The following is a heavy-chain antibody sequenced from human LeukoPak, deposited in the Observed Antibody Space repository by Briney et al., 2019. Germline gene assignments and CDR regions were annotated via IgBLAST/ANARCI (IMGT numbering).Heavy chain of an antibody. J-gene: IGHJ4*02. D-gene: IGHD2-15*01. CDR3: ARRGVIARRTQYCSGGSCYSDPYDY. Sequence: SETLSLTCAVYGGSFSGYYWSWIRQPPGKGLEWIGDINHSGSTNYNLSLKSRVTISVDTSKNQFSLKLSSVTAADTAVYYCARRGVIARRTQYCSGGSCYSDPYDYWGQGTLVTVSS. CDR2: INHSGST. V-gene: IGHV4-34*01. CDR1: GGSFSGYY.